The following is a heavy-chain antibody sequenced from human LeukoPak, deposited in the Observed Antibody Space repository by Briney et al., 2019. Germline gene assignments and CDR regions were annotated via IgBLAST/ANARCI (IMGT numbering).Heavy chain of an antibody. V-gene: IGHV3-21*01. CDR3: ARSSGWRDYFQD. CDR2: ISGSSTYI. D-gene: IGHD6-19*01. CDR1: GFTFSSYS. Sequence: PGGSLRLSCAASGFTFSSYSMNWVRQAPGKGLEWVSSISGSSTYIYYADSVRGRFTISRDNAKNSLYLQMNSLGVEDTAVYYCARSSGWRDYFQDWGQGTLVTVPS. J-gene: IGHJ1*01.